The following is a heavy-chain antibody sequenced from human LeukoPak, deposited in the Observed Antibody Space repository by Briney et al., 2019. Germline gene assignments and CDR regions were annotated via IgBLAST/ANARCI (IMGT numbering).Heavy chain of an antibody. CDR1: GYTFTSYG. Sequence: ASVKVSCKASGYTFTSYGISWVRQAPGQGLEWMGWISAYNGNTNYAQKLQGRVTMTTDTSTSTAYMELRSLRSDDTAVYYCARDHGGPDIVVVTAYYYFDYWGQGTLVTVSS. CDR3: ARDHGGPDIVVVTAYYYFDY. D-gene: IGHD2-21*02. V-gene: IGHV1-18*01. J-gene: IGHJ4*02. CDR2: ISAYNGNT.